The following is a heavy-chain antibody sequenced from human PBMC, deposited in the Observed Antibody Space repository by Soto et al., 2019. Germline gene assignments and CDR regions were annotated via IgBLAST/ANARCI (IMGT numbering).Heavy chain of an antibody. Sequence: EVQLVESGGGLVQPGRYLRLSCAASGFTFDDYDIHWVRQAPGKGLEWVSGISWNSGSIGYADSVKGRFTISRDNAQNSLYLQMNSLRGEDTALYYCVKVRVYSTSWYYFDYWGQGTLVTVSS. CDR3: VKVRVYSTSWYYFDY. CDR2: ISWNSGSI. CDR1: GFTFDDYD. J-gene: IGHJ4*02. D-gene: IGHD6-13*01. V-gene: IGHV3-9*01.